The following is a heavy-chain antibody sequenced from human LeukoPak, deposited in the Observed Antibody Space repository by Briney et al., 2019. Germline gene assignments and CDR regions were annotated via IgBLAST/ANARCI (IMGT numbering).Heavy chain of an antibody. CDR2: IKEDGSGK. CDR1: GITFRNYW. J-gene: IGHJ5*02. CDR3: HQPVTLPA. V-gene: IGHV3-7*01. D-gene: IGHD2-2*01. Sequence: PGESLRLSCAASGITFRNYWMSWVRQAPGKGLEWVAFIKEDGSGKHYVDSVKGRFTISRDNAQNSLYLQMNSLRAEDTAVYFCHQPVTLPAWGQGTLVTVSS.